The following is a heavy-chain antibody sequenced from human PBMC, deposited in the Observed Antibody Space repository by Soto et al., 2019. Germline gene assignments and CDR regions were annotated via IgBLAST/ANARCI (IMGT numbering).Heavy chain of an antibody. CDR1: GGTFTNYN. CDR2: VTPTYGSS. J-gene: IGHJ4*02. Sequence: QVQLVQSGAEVKKPGSSVKVSCKTSGGTFTNYNFHWVRQAPGQGLEWLGGVTPTYGSSNYAQRFQGRVNITADKSTRTAYMELSSLRADDTAVYYCARGPMGWHPLEFFDYWGQGTLVIVSS. CDR3: ARGPMGWHPLEFFDY. V-gene: IGHV1-69*06.